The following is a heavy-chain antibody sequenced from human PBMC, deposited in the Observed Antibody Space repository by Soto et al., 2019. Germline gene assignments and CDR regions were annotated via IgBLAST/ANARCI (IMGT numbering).Heavy chain of an antibody. CDR2: IIPIFGTA. V-gene: IGHV1-69*13. J-gene: IGHJ4*02. CDR3: ATPGIAAAPPYYFDY. CDR1: GGTFSSYA. D-gene: IGHD6-13*01. Sequence: GASVKVSCKASGGTFSSYAISWVRQAPGQGLEWMGGIIPIFGTANYAQKFQGRVTITAGESTSTAYMELSSLRSEDTAVYYCATPGIAAAPPYYFDYWGQGTLVTVSS.